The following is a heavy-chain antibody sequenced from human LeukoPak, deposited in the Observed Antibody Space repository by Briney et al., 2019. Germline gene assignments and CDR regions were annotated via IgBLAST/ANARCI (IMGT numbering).Heavy chain of an antibody. CDR3: ARELIAVAGTSYDY. CDR1: GYTFTSYG. V-gene: IGHV1-18*04. J-gene: IGHJ4*02. Sequence: APVKVSCKASGYTFTSYGISWVRQAPGQGLEWMGWISAYNGNTNYAQKLQGRVTMTTDTSTSTAYMELRSLRSDDTAVYYCARELIAVAGTSYDYWGQGTLVTVSS. CDR2: ISAYNGNT. D-gene: IGHD6-19*01.